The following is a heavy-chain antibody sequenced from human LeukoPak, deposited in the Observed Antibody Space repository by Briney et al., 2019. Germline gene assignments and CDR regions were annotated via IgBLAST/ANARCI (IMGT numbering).Heavy chain of an antibody. D-gene: IGHD1-20*01. Sequence: ASVKVSCKASGYTFTSYDINWVRQATGEGLEWVGWMNPNSGNTGYAQQFQGRVTMARNTSISTAYMELSSLRSEDTAVYYCARGGYKWNDISYMDVWGKGTTVTVSS. CDR1: GYTFTSYD. CDR3: ARGGYKWNDISYMDV. J-gene: IGHJ6*03. CDR2: MNPNSGNT. V-gene: IGHV1-8*01.